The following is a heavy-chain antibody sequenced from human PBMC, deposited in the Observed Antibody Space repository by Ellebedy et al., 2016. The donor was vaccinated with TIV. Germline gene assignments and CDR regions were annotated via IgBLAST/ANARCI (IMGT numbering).Heavy chain of an antibody. V-gene: IGHV1-18*04. J-gene: IGHJ3*02. CDR2: ISAYNGNT. CDR3: ARDGYDSSGYHYWRDAFDI. D-gene: IGHD3-22*01. Sequence: AASVKVSCKASGYTFTSYGISWVRQAPGQGLEWMGWISAYNGNTNYAQKLQGRVTMTTDTSTSTAYMELRSLRSEDTAVYYCARDGYDSSGYHYWRDAFDIWGQGTMVTVSS. CDR1: GYTFTSYG.